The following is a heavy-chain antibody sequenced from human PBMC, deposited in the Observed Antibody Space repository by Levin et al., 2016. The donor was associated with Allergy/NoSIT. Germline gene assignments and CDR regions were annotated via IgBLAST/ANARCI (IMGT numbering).Heavy chain of an antibody. V-gene: IGHV5-10-1*01. J-gene: IGHJ4*02. CDR1: GYTFSSYW. CDR2: INPSDTYT. Sequence: GESLKISCQGSGYTFSSYWISWVRQMPGKGLEWMGRINPSDTYTDHSPSFQGHVSTSFRGHVTISTDKAISTAFLQWSSLKASDTAIYYCAISHYDSSGYYLTWGQGTLVTVSS. D-gene: IGHD3-22*01. CDR3: AISHYDSSGYYLT.